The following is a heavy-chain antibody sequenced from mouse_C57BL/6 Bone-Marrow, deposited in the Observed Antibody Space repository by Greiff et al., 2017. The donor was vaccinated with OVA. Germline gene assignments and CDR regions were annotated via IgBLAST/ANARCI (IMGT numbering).Heavy chain of an antibody. D-gene: IGHD1-1*01. J-gene: IGHJ2*01. V-gene: IGHV3-8*01. CDR3: ARGYYGSSYVFDY. CDR1: GYSITSDY. CDR2: ISYSGIT. Sequence: EVKLVESGPGLAKPSQTLSLTCSVTGYSITSDYWNWIRKFPGNKLEYMGYISYSGITYYNPSLKSRISITRDTSKNQYYLQLNSVTTEDTATYYCARGYYGSSYVFDYWGQGTTLTVSS.